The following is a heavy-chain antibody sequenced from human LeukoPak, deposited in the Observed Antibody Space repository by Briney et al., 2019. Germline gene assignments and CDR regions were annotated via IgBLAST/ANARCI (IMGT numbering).Heavy chain of an antibody. CDR2: IYPGDSDT. CDR1: GYSFTSYW. D-gene: IGHD3-9*01. CDR3: ARQGRYFDWSVLYYFDY. Sequence: GESLKISCKGSGYSFTSYWIGWVRQTPGKGLEWMGIIYPGDSDTRYSPSFQGQVTISADKSISTAYLQWSSLKASDTDMYYCARQGRYFDWSVLYYFDYWGQGTLVTVSS. V-gene: IGHV5-51*01. J-gene: IGHJ4*02.